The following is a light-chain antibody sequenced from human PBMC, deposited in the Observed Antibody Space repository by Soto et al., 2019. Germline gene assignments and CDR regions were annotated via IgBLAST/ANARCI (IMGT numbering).Light chain of an antibody. CDR1: QSVNSW. CDR2: SVS. Sequence: DIQMTQSPSTLSAYVGDRVTITCRASQSVNSWLAWYQQKPGRAPKLLIYSVSNLDSGVPSRFSGSGSGTEFTLTISILQPDDFATYYCQQFSSYSRPFGQGTKVEMK. CDR3: QQFSSYSRP. V-gene: IGKV1-5*01. J-gene: IGKJ1*01.